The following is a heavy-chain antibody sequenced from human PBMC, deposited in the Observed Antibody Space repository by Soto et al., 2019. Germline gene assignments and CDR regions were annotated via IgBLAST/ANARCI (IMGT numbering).Heavy chain of an antibody. D-gene: IGHD3-3*01. V-gene: IGHV3-23*01. CDR3: AKDPLITIFGVVGKNNWFDP. CDR1: GFTFSSYA. CDR2: ISGSGGST. Sequence: EVQLLESGGGLVQPGGSLRLSCAASGFTFSSYAMSWVRQAPGKGLEWVSAISGSGGSTYYADSVKGRFTISRDNSKNTLYLQMNSLRAEDTAVYYCAKDPLITIFGVVGKNNWFDPWGQGTLVTVSS. J-gene: IGHJ5*02.